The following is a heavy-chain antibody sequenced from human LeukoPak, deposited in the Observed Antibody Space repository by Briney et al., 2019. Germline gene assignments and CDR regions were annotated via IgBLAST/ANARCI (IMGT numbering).Heavy chain of an antibody. J-gene: IGHJ6*02. CDR3: AKGYYGARYYYGMDV. CDR1: GFTFSSYA. Sequence: PGGSLRLSCAASGFTFSSYAMSWVRQAPGKGLEWVSAISGSGGSTYYADSVKGRFTISRDNSKNTLYLQMNSLRAEDTAVYYCAKGYYGARYYYGMDVWGQGTTVTVSS. CDR2: ISGSGGST. D-gene: IGHD4-17*01. V-gene: IGHV3-23*01.